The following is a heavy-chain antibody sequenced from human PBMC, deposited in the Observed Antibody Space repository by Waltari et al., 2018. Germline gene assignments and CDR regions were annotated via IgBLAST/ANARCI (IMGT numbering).Heavy chain of an antibody. CDR3: AQWGSGYSREYFQH. CDR1: GDTFSSFA. D-gene: IGHD6-25*01. CDR2: IMPMDGLV. J-gene: IGHJ1*01. V-gene: IGHV1-69*02. Sequence: QVQLVQSGAEVKKSGSSVKVACKASGDTFSSFAASWVRRDPGQGLEWMGRIMPMDGLVNYAQDLQDRATISADESTTTAYLELTSLSPEDTAVYYCAQWGSGYSREYFQHWGQGTLITVFS.